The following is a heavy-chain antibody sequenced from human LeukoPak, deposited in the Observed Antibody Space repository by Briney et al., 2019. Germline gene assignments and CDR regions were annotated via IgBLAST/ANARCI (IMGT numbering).Heavy chain of an antibody. J-gene: IGHJ5*02. V-gene: IGHV4-59*08. CDR3: ARVPGVYYDRLTGYGSGWFDP. Sequence: SETLSLTCTVSGGSISSYYWSWIRQPPGKGLEWIGTVYHSGSTYYNPSLRSRVTISVETSKNQFSLKVRSMTAADTAVYYCARVPGVYYDRLTGYGSGWFDPWGQGTLVTVSS. D-gene: IGHD3-9*01. CDR1: GGSISSYY. CDR2: VYHSGST.